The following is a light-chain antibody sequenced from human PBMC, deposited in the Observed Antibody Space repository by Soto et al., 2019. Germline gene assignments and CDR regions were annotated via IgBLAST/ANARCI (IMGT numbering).Light chain of an antibody. CDR2: RIN. CDR3: AVWDASLSAWV. CDR1: TSNIGRNY. Sequence: QAVVTQPPSASGTPGRRVTIPCSGTTSNIGRNYVYCYQQLPGTAPKLVIHRINQRPSGVPDRYSGSKSGTSASLAISGLRSEDEADYYCAVWDASLSAWVFGGGTKLTVL. V-gene: IGLV1-47*01. J-gene: IGLJ3*02.